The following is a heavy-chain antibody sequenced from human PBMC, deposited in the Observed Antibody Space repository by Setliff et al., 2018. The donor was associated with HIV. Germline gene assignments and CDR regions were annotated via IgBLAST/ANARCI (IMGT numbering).Heavy chain of an antibody. CDR3: VRDQLRWPERWDFDF. CDR1: GFVFTYHS. CDR2: ISATGTTV. J-gene: IGHJ4*02. Sequence: GGSLRLSCAASGFVFTYHSLHWVRQAPGEGLEWISYISATGTTVSYADSVSGRFIISRDSVRNEVYLQMKSLRVDDTALYYCVRDQLRWPERWDFDFWGQGTLVTVSS. D-gene: IGHD1-26*01. V-gene: IGHV3-48*01.